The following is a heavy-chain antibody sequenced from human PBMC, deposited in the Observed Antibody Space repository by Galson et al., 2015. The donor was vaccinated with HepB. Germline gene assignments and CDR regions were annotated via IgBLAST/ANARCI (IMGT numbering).Heavy chain of an antibody. CDR3: TRDDGPQLAAGTIPAPY. Sequence: SLRLSCAASGFTFGDYAMSWVRQAPGKGLEWVGFIRSKAYGGTTEYAASVKGRFTISRDDSKSIAYLQMNSLKTEDTAVYYCTRDDGPQLAAGTIPAPYWGQGTLVTVSS. J-gene: IGHJ4*02. CDR2: IRSKAYGGTT. CDR1: GFTFGDYA. V-gene: IGHV3-49*04. D-gene: IGHD6-13*01.